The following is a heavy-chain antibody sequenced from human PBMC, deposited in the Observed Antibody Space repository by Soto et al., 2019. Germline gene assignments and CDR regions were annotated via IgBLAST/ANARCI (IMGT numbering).Heavy chain of an antibody. D-gene: IGHD6-6*01. CDR1: GFTFSSYV. CDR2: MSGGGSST. J-gene: IGHJ4*02. Sequence: PGGSLRLSCAASGFTFSSYVMSWVRQAPGKGLEWVSAMSGGGSSTYYADSVKGRFTISRDNSKNTLYLQMNSLRAEVTVVYYCAKGSASARPYYFDYWGQGTPVTVSS. V-gene: IGHV3-23*01. CDR3: AKGSASARPYYFDY.